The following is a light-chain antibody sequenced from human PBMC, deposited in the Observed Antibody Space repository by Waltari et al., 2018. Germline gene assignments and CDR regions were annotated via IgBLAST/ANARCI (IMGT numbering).Light chain of an antibody. J-gene: IGKJ2*03. V-gene: IGKV3-15*01. CDR1: QSVSSN. CDR3: QQYNNWPPVDS. Sequence: EIVMTQSPATLSVSPGERATLSCRASQSVSSNLAWYQHKPGQAPRLLIYGASTRDTGIPARFSGSGSGTEFTLIISSLQSEDFAVYYCQQYNNWPPVDSFGQGTKLEIK. CDR2: GAS.